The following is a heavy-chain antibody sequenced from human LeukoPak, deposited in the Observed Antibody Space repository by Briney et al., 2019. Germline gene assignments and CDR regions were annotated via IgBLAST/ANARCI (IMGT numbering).Heavy chain of an antibody. J-gene: IGHJ5*02. CDR1: GFTFSSYA. CDR2: ISYDGSNK. CDR3: AKARIAAALVDP. Sequence: GRSLRLSCAASGFTFSSYAMHWVRQAPGKGLEWVALISYDGSNKYYADSVKGRFTISRDNSKNTLYLQMNSLRAEDTAVYYCAKARIAAALVDPWGQGTLVTVSS. D-gene: IGHD6-13*01. V-gene: IGHV3-30*04.